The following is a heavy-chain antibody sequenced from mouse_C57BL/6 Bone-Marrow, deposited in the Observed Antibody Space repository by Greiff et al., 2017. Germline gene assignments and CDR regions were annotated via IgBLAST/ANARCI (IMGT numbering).Heavy chain of an antibody. CDR2: ISSGGSYT. V-gene: IGHV5-6*01. CDR1: GFTFSSYG. J-gene: IGHJ4*01. Sequence: DVHLVESGGDLVKPGGSLKLSCAASGFTFSSYGMSWVRQTPDKRLEWVATISSGGSYTYYPDSVKGRFTISRDNANNTLYLQMSSLKSEDTAMYYCARHSYYAMDYGGQGTSVTVSS. CDR3: ARHSYYAMDY.